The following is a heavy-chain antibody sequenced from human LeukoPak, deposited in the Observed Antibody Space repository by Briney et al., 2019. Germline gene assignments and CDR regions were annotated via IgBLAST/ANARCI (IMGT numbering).Heavy chain of an antibody. D-gene: IGHD6-19*01. CDR3: ASVGGEIAVAGTFYFDY. CDR2: INHSGST. CDR1: GGSFSGYY. J-gene: IGHJ4*02. Sequence: SETLSLTCAVYGGSFSGYYWSWIRQPPGKGLEWIGEINHSGSTNYNPSLKSRVTISVDTSKNQFSLKLSSVTAADTAVYYCASVGGEIAVAGTFYFDYWGQGTLVTVSS. V-gene: IGHV4-34*01.